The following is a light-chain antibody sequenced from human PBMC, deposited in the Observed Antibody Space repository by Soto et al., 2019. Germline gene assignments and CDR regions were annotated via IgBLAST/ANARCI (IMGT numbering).Light chain of an antibody. CDR1: QDISNY. V-gene: IGKV1-33*01. CDR2: DAS. J-gene: IGKJ4*01. CDR3: QQNDELPLT. Sequence: DIQITQSPSSLSASVGDRVTISCQASQDISNYLNWYQQKTGKAPQLLIYDASNLEAGVPSRFSGSGSGTDFTVTISSLQPEDIATYHCQQNDELPLTFGGGTKVDIK.